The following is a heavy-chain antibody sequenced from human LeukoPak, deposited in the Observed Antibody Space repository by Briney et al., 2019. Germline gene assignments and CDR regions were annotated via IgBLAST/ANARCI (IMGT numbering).Heavy chain of an antibody. J-gene: IGHJ3*02. V-gene: IGHV1-24*01. D-gene: IGHD7-27*01. CDR3: ATDQLGKGLNDAFDI. CDR2: FDPEDGET. Sequence: GASVKVSCKVSGYTLTELSMHWVRQAPGKGLEWMGGFDPEDGETIYAQKFQGRVTMTEDTSTDTAYMELSSLRSEDTAVYYCATDQLGKGLNDAFDIWGQGTMVTVSS. CDR1: GYTLTELS.